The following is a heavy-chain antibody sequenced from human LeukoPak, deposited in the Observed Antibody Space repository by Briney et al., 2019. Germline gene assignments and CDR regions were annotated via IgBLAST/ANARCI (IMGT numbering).Heavy chain of an antibody. CDR2: ISSSSSTI. J-gene: IGHJ5*02. CDR3: ARDYGKGWFDP. CDR1: EFTFSTYA. V-gene: IGHV3-48*01. Sequence: TGGSLRLSCAASEFTFSTYAMTWVRQAPGKGLEWVSYISSSSSTIYYADSVKGRFTISRDNAKNSLYLQMNSLRAEDTAVYYCARDYGKGWFDPWGQGTLVTVSS. D-gene: IGHD3-16*01.